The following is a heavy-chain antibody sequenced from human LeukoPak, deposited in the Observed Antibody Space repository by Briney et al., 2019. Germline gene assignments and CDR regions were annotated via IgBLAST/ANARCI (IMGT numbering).Heavy chain of an antibody. V-gene: IGHV1-2*02. D-gene: IGHD2-2*01. CDR1: GYTFTGYY. CDR2: INPNSGGT. CDR3: ARDPPAAFRGMDV. Sequence: ASVKVSCKASGYTFTGYYMHWVRQAPGQGLEWMGWINPNSGGTNYAQKFQGRVTMTRDTSISTAYMELSRLRSDDTAVYYCARDPPAAFRGMDVWGQGTTVTVSS. J-gene: IGHJ6*02.